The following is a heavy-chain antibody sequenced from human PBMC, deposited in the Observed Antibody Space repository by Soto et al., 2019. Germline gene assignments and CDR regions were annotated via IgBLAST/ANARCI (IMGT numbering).Heavy chain of an antibody. CDR2: IYPGNSGT. Sequence: GESLKISCKGSGYSFSNTWINWVRQMPGKGLEWMGIIYPGNSGTRYSPSFQGQVTLSADKSINTAYLQWSSLKASDTATYYCAKEAGSAYYGMDVWGQGTTVTVSS. J-gene: IGHJ6*02. D-gene: IGHD6-19*01. V-gene: IGHV5-51*01. CDR1: GYSFSNTW. CDR3: AKEAGSAYYGMDV.